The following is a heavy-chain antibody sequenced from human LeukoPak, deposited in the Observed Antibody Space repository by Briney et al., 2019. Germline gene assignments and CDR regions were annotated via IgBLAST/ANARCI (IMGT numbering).Heavy chain of an antibody. V-gene: IGHV3-30*03. CDR1: GFTFSSYW. Sequence: GGSLRPSCAASGFTFSSYWMSWVRQAPGKGLEWVAVISYDGSNKYYADSVKGRFTISRDNSKNTLYLQMNSLRAEDTAVYYCARDRIQLWFQYYFDYWGQGTLVTVSS. CDR3: ARDRIQLWFQYYFDY. D-gene: IGHD5-18*01. J-gene: IGHJ4*02. CDR2: ISYDGSNK.